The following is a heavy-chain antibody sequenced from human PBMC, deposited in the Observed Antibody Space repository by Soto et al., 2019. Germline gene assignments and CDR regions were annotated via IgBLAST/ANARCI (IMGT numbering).Heavy chain of an antibody. CDR2: IDPSDSYT. CDR3: ATSIAAAGTLYYGMDV. J-gene: IGHJ6*02. Sequence: GESLKISCKGSGYSFTSYWISWVRQMPGKGLEWMGRIDPSDSYTNYSPSFQGHVTISADKSISTAYLQWSSLKASDTAMYYCATSIAAAGTLYYGMDVWGQGTTVTVS. V-gene: IGHV5-10-1*01. D-gene: IGHD6-13*01. CDR1: GYSFTSYW.